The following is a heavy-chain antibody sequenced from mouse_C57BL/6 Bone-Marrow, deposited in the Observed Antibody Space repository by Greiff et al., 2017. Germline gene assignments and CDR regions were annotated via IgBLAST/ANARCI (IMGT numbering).Heavy chain of an antibody. J-gene: IGHJ4*01. CDR2: IWTGGGT. D-gene: IGHD2-5*01. CDR1: GFSLTSYA. CDR3: ASVAYYSNYPYYAMDY. V-gene: IGHV2-9-1*01. Sequence: QVQLQQSGPGLVAPSPSLSITCTVSGFSLTSYAISWVRQPPGKGLEWLGVIWTGGGTNYNSALKSRLSISKDNSKSQVFLKMNSLQTDDTARYYCASVAYYSNYPYYAMDYWGQGTSVTVSS.